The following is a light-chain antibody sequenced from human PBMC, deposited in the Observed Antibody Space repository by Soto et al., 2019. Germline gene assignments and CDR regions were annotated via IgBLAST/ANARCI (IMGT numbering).Light chain of an antibody. J-gene: IGKJ5*01. V-gene: IGKV3-11*01. Sequence: EIVLAQSPATLSLSPVEIATVSCRASQSVSSYLAWYQQKPGQAPRLLIYDASNRATGIPARFSGSGSGTDFTLTISSLEPEDFAVYYCQQRSNWPPITFGQGTRLEIK. CDR3: QQRSNWPPIT. CDR2: DAS. CDR1: QSVSSY.